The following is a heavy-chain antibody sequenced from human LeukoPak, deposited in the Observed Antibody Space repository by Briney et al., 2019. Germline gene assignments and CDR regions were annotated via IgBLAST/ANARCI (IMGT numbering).Heavy chain of an antibody. D-gene: IGHD3-3*01. Sequence: SETLSLTCSVSGGSMRSASYYWAWIRQPPGKGLEWIGSIHYSGTTYYNPSLKSRVTISIDTSKNHFSLKLTSVTAADTAVYYCARPRGGDFWSGIFDPWGQGTAVTVSS. CDR3: ARPRGGDFWSGIFDP. V-gene: IGHV4-39*02. CDR2: IHYSGTT. CDR1: GGSMRSASYY. J-gene: IGHJ5*02.